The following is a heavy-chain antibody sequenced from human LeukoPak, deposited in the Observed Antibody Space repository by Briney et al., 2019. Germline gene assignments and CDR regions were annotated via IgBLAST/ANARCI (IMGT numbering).Heavy chain of an antibody. J-gene: IGHJ4*02. CDR2: IYYSGST. D-gene: IGHD6-19*01. CDR3: ARRPAVAGPYYFDY. V-gene: IGHV4-59*08. CDR1: GGSIRSYY. Sequence: SEPLSLTCTIPGGSIRSYYWSWIRQPPGKGLESIGHIYYSGSTNYNPSLKSRVTISVDTSKNQFSLKLSSVTAADTAVYYCARRPAVAGPYYFDYWGQGTLVTVSS.